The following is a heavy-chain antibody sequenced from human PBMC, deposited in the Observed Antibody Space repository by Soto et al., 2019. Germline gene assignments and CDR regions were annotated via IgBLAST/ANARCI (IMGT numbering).Heavy chain of an antibody. CDR3: ARDPVFLVEATRFAFDI. CDR2: IYYSGST. V-gene: IGHV4-31*03. CDR1: GGSISSGGYY. Sequence: SETLSLTCTVSGGSISSGGYYWSWIRQHPGKGLEWIGYIYYSGSTYYNPSLKSRVTISVDTSKNQFSLKLSSVTAADTAVYYCARDPVFLVEATRFAFDIWGQGTMVTVSS. J-gene: IGHJ3*02. D-gene: IGHD1-26*01.